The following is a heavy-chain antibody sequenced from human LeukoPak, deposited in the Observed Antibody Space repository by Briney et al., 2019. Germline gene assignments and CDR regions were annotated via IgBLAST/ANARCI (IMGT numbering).Heavy chain of an antibody. Sequence: PGGSLRLSCAASGITVSSSYMSWVRQAPGKGLEWVSVIYSGGSTYYADSVKGRFTISRDSSKNTLYLQMNSLRAEDTAVYYCASSPFSAYCFDCWGQGSLVTVSS. V-gene: IGHV3-66*01. J-gene: IGHJ4*02. CDR1: GITVSSSY. CDR3: ASSPFSAYCFDC. D-gene: IGHD3-10*01. CDR2: IYSGGST.